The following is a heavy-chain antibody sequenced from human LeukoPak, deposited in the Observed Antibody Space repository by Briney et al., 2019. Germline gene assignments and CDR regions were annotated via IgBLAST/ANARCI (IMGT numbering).Heavy chain of an antibody. V-gene: IGHV3-30*02. CDR3: AKDNWAAAALQRGYYYYMDV. CDR2: IRYDGSNK. D-gene: IGHD6-13*01. CDR1: GFTFSSYG. J-gene: IGHJ6*03. Sequence: GGSLRLSCAASGFTFSSYGMHWVRQAPGKGLEWVAFIRYDGSNKYYADSVKGRFTISRDNSKTTLYLQMNSLRAEDTAVYYCAKDNWAAAALQRGYYYYMDVWGKGTTVTVSS.